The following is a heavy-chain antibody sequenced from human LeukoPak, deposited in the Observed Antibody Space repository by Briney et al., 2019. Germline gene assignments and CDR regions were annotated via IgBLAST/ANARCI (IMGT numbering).Heavy chain of an antibody. V-gene: IGHV1-2*02. J-gene: IGHJ6*03. Sequence: ALVKVSCKASGYTFTGYYMHWVRQAPGQGLEWMGWINPNSGGTNYAQKFQGRVTMTRDTSISTAYMELSRLRSDDTAVYYCARDRSSACSSTSCYPYYYMDVWGKGTTVTVSS. CDR3: ARDRSSACSSTSCYPYYYMDV. CDR1: GYTFTGYY. D-gene: IGHD2-2*01. CDR2: INPNSGGT.